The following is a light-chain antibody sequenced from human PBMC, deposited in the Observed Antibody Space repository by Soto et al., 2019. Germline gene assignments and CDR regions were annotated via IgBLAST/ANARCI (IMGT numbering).Light chain of an antibody. V-gene: IGLV2-14*01. CDR1: ASDVGGYNY. CDR3: CSYTSRTTYV. CDR2: AVS. Sequence: QSALTQPASVSGSPGQSITISCTGTASDVGGYNYVSWYQQHPGKAPKLMIHAVSNRPSGISSRFSGSKSGNTASLTISGLQSEDEADYFCCSYTSRTTYVLGTGT. J-gene: IGLJ1*01.